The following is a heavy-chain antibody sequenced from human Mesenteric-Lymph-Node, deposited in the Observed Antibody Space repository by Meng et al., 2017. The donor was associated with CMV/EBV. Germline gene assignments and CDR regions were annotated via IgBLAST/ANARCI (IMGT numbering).Heavy chain of an antibody. CDR3: ARGSSYDILTGYFDY. CDR1: GGSFSCYY. CDR2: INHSGST. V-gene: IGHV4-34*01. Sequence: HVQFRQGGAGLLKPSETLSVTCAVYGGSFSCYYWNWIRQSLEKGLEWIGEINHSGSTTYNPSFTSRIIISVDTSTNQISLNMSSVTAADTAVYYCARGSSYDILTGYFDYWGQGALVTVSS. D-gene: IGHD3-9*01. J-gene: IGHJ4*02.